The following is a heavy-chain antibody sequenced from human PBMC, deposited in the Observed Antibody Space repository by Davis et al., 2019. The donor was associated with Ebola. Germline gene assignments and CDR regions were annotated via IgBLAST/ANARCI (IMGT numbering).Heavy chain of an antibody. CDR2: IHHSGST. V-gene: IGHV4-4*02. CDR1: GTSIASDKW. D-gene: IGHD6-19*01. J-gene: IGHJ5*02. CDR3: ARGYSSWFDP. Sequence: MPSETLSLTCAVSGTSIASDKWWCWVRQPPGEGLQWIGEIHHSGSTNYNPSLKSRVTISVDTSKNQFSLKLSSVTAADTAVYYCARGYSSWFDPWGQGTLVTVSS.